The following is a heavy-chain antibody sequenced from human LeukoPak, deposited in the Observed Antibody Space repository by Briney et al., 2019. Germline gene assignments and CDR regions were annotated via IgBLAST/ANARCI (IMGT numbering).Heavy chain of an antibody. D-gene: IGHD6-19*01. Sequence: ASVKVSCKASGYTFTSYAMHWVRLAPGQRLEWMGWINAGNGNTKYSQKFQGRVTITRDTTASTAYMELSSLRSEDTAVYYCARVSVGAVAGTDAGDFDYWGQGTLVTVSS. CDR1: GYTFTSYA. CDR2: INAGNGNT. V-gene: IGHV1-3*01. CDR3: ARVSVGAVAGTDAGDFDY. J-gene: IGHJ4*02.